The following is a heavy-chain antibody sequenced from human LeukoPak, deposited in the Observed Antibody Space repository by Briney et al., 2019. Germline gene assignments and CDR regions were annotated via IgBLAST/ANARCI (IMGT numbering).Heavy chain of an antibody. CDR1: GYTFTSYY. CDR3: ARDMYDYYDSSGPRIWFDP. D-gene: IGHD3-22*01. V-gene: IGHV1-2*02. J-gene: IGHJ5*02. Sequence: ASVKVSCKASGYTFTSYYMHWVRQAPGQGLEWMGWINPNSGGTNYAQKFQGRVTMARDTSISTAYMELSRLRSDDTAVYYCARDMYDYYDSSGPRIWFDPWGQGTLVTVSS. CDR2: INPNSGGT.